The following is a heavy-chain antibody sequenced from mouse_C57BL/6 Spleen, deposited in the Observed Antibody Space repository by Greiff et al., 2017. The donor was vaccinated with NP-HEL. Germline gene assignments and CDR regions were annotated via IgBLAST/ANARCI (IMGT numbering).Heavy chain of an antibody. J-gene: IGHJ4*01. V-gene: IGHV1-55*01. CDR1: GYTFTSYW. CDR3: ARSSIDYGDHYYAMDY. Sequence: QVQLQQSGAELVKPGASVKMSCKASGYTFTSYWITWVKQRPGQGLEWIGDIYPGSGSTNYNEKFKSKATLTVDTSSSTAYMQLSSLTSEDSAVYYCARSSIDYGDHYYAMDYWGQGTSVTVSS. CDR2: IYPGSGST. D-gene: IGHD2-13*01.